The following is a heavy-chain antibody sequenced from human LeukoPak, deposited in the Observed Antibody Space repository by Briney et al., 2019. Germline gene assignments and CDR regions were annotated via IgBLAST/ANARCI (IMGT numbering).Heavy chain of an antibody. J-gene: IGHJ6*04. CDR3: AELGITMIGGV. CDR2: ISSASTTI. CDR1: GFTFSDYN. D-gene: IGHD3-10*02. Sequence: GGSLRLSCAASGFTFSDYNMNWVRRAPGKGLEWVSYISSASTTIYYVDSVKGRFTISRDNDKNSLYLQMNSLRAEDTAVYYCAELGITMIGGVWGKGTTVTISS. V-gene: IGHV3-48*01.